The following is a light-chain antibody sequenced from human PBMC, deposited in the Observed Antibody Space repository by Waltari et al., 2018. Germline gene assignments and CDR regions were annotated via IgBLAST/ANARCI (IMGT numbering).Light chain of an antibody. CDR1: QSVSSF. V-gene: IGKV3-11*01. CDR3: QQRAHWPLT. J-gene: IGKJ4*01. CDR2: DAS. Sequence: DTVLTQSPVPLSFSPGETTTLSCRASQSVSSFLAWYQQKPGQSPRLLIYDASHSATGIPARFSGTGSGTDFTLTIDHLEPEDFAVYYCQQRAHWPLTFGGGTKVEIK.